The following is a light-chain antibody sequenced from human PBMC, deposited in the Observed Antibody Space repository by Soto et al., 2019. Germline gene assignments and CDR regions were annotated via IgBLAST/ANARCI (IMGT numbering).Light chain of an antibody. Sequence: EIVMTLSPATLSVSPGERATLSCRASQSVSSDLAWYQQKPGQAPRLLIYGASNRATGIPARFSGSGSGTDFTLTISSLEPEDFAVYFCQQRSSWPLTFGGGTKVDIK. V-gene: IGKV3-11*01. J-gene: IGKJ4*02. CDR2: GAS. CDR3: QQRSSWPLT. CDR1: QSVSSD.